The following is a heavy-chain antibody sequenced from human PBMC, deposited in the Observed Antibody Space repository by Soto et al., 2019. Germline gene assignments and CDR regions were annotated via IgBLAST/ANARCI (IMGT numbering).Heavy chain of an antibody. D-gene: IGHD1-7*01. V-gene: IGHV4-34*01. CDR3: ARGRVGTGTIGRYYYYGMDV. CDR2: INHSGST. Sequence: SETLSLTCAVYGGSFSGYYWSWIRQTPGQGLEWIGEINHSGSTNYNPSLKSRVTISVDTSKNQFSLKLSSVTAADTAVYYCARGRVGTGTIGRYYYYGMDVWGQGTTVTVSS. J-gene: IGHJ6*02. CDR1: GGSFSGYY.